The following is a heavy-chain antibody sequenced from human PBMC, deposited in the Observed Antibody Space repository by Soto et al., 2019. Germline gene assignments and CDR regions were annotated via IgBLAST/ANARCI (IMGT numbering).Heavy chain of an antibody. V-gene: IGHV4-31*03. CDR3: ARDPSYGDYSYYGMDV. CDR1: GASINGGGYY. CDR2: IYYSGNT. D-gene: IGHD4-17*01. Sequence: QVQLQESGPGLVKPSQTLSLTCTVSGASINGGGYYWSWIRQHPGKGLEWIGSIYYSGNTYYSPSLKSRVTKSVEPSKHHFSLRLTSVTAADTAVYYCARDPSYGDYSYYGMDVWGQGTTVTVSS. J-gene: IGHJ6*02.